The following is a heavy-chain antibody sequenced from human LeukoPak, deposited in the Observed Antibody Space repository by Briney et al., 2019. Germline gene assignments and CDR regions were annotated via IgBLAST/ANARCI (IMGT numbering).Heavy chain of an antibody. Sequence: GGSLRLSCAASGFTFSSYSMNWVRQAPGKGLEWVSSISSSSSYIYYADSVKGRFTVSRDNAKNSLYLQMNSLRAEDTAVYYCARVYAENWYFDLWGRGTLVTVSS. CDR1: GFTFSSYS. CDR2: ISSSSSYI. D-gene: IGHD2-8*01. J-gene: IGHJ2*01. CDR3: ARVYAENWYFDL. V-gene: IGHV3-21*01.